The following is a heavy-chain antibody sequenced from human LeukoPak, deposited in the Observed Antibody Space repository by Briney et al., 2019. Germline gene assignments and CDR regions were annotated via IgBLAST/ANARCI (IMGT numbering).Heavy chain of an antibody. CDR2: ISGSGGST. CDR3: ARRRGIVATIRGDFDY. CDR1: GFTFSSYA. V-gene: IGHV3-23*01. D-gene: IGHD5-12*01. Sequence: GGSLRLSCAASGFTFSSYAMSWVRQAPGKGLEWVSAISGSGGSTYYADSVKGRFTISRDNSKNTPYLQMNSLRAEDTAVYYCARRRGIVATIRGDFDYWGQGTLVTVSS. J-gene: IGHJ4*02.